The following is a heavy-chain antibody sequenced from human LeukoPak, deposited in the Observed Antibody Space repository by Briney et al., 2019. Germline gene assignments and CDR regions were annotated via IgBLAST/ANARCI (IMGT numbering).Heavy chain of an antibody. J-gene: IGHJ4*02. D-gene: IGHD2-15*01. CDR3: AKEAQSGGGVDY. CDR1: GFTFDDYA. CDR2: ISGDGSST. V-gene: IGHV3-43*02. Sequence: GGSLRLSCAASGFTFDDYAMHWVRQAPGKGLEWASLISGDGSSTYYADSVKGRFTISRDNSKNSLYLQMNSLRTEDTAFYYCAKEAQSGGGVDYWGQGTLVTVCS.